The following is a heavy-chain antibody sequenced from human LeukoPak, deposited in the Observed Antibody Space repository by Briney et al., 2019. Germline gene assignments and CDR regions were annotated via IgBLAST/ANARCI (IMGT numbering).Heavy chain of an antibody. J-gene: IGHJ5*02. CDR1: GFTLSTFD. D-gene: IGHD2-2*01. V-gene: IGHV3-21*06. CDR2: ISTSSRYI. Sequence: GGSLRLSCAASGFTLSTFDMNWVRQAPGKGLEWVSSISTSSRYIYYRDPVKGRFTISRDDAKNSLYLQMNSLTVEDTAVYYCARADCSGSTCYLRHSWFDPWGQGTLVTASS. CDR3: ARADCSGSTCYLRHSWFDP.